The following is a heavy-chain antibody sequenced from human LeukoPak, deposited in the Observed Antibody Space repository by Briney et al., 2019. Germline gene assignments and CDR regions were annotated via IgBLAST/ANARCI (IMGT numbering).Heavy chain of an antibody. CDR3: VRDRGYSTFDY. D-gene: IGHD3-22*01. CDR1: GFVFGHSW. V-gene: IGHV3-7*03. CDR2: INLDGSEI. J-gene: IGHJ4*02. Sequence: GGSLRLSCEASGFVFGHSWMSWVRQAPGKGLEWVANINLDGSEINYLDSLTGRLTISRDNAKDSLYLQMNGLRAEDTAVYFCVRDRGYSTFDYWGQGTLVTVSS.